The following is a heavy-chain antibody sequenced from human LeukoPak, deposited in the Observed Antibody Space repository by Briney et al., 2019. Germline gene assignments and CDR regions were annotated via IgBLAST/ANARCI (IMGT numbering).Heavy chain of an antibody. CDR3: ARDFVVRGVIHY. Sequence: ASVTVSCKASGYTFTSYYMHWVRQAPGQGLEWMGIINPSGGSTSYAQKLQGRVTMTRDTSTSTVYMELSSLRSEDTAVYYCARDFVVRGVIHYWGQGTLVTVSS. J-gene: IGHJ4*02. D-gene: IGHD3-10*01. CDR2: INPSGGST. CDR1: GYTFTSYY. V-gene: IGHV1-46*01.